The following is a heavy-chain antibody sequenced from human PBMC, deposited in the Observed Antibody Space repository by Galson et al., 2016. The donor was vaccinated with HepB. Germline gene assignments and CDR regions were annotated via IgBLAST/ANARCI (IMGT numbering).Heavy chain of an antibody. CDR2: IYVTASGSP. CDR3: ARHHVTATGHGIDV. J-gene: IGHJ6*02. D-gene: IGHD2-21*02. V-gene: IGHV4-4*02. Sequence: ETLSLTCAVSGDSISSSNWWTWVRQPPGTGLEWIGEIYVTASGSPNYNPSLKSRVTISGDKSKNQFSLRLTSVTAADTAVYYCARHHVTATGHGIDVWGQGTMVTVSS. CDR1: GDSISSSNW.